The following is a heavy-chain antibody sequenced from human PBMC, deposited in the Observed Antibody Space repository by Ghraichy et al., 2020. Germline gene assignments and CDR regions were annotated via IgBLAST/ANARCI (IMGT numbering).Heavy chain of an antibody. CDR1: GGSFSGYY. CDR2: ITHGGST. J-gene: IGHJ4*02. V-gene: IGHV4-34*01. D-gene: IGHD5-12*01. Sequence: SETLSLTCAVYGGSFSGYYWSWIRQPPGKGLEWIGEITHGGSTNSNPSLKSRVTMSVDTSKNQFSLKLCSVTAADTALYYCARVSDSGYGYPDYWGQGTLVTVSS. CDR3: ARVSDSGYGYPDY.